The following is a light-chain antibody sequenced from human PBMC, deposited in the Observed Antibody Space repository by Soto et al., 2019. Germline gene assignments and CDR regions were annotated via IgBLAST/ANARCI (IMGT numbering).Light chain of an antibody. CDR2: EVS. CDR3: CSYAGSSTFAV. J-gene: IGLJ1*01. CDR1: SSDVGRYNL. Sequence: QSVLTQPASVSGSPGQSITISCTGTSSDVGRYNLVSWYQQHPGKAPKLMIYEVSKRPSRVSNRFSGSKSGNTASLTISGLHAEDEADYYCCSYAGSSTFAVFGTGNKVTAL. V-gene: IGLV2-23*02.